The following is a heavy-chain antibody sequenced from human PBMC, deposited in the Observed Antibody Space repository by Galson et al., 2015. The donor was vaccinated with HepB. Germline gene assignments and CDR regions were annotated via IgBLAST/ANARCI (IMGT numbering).Heavy chain of an antibody. Sequence: SLRLSCAGSGFNSSIFLMSCVRQAPGKGLEWVANIKQDGKEKYYVGPVKGRFTISRDNAGNSLYLQMNSLRGEDTALYYCARSSGGYFDSWGQGILVTVSS. CDR3: ARSSGGYFDS. CDR2: IKQDGKEK. CDR1: GFNSSIFL. V-gene: IGHV3-7*01. J-gene: IGHJ4*02. D-gene: IGHD1-26*01.